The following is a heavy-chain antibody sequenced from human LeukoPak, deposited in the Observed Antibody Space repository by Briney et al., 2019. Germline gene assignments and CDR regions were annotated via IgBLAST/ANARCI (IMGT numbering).Heavy chain of an antibody. V-gene: IGHV3-7*01. D-gene: IGHD5-24*01. Sequence: GGSLRLSCAASGFTFSTSWMSWVRQVPGKGLEWVANMKQDGSEEYYVDSVKGRFTISRDNSKNTLYVDMNSLRLEDTAVYFCAKDWGRDGYNYAFDLWGQGTKVTVSS. CDR2: MKQDGSEE. CDR3: AKDWGRDGYNYAFDL. CDR1: GFTFSTSW. J-gene: IGHJ3*01.